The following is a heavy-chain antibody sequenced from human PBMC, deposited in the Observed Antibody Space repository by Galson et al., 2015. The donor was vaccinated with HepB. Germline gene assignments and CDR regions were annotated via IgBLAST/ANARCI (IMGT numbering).Heavy chain of an antibody. CDR1: GYTFTSYA. CDR3: ARTKSSGWYSDY. D-gene: IGHD6-19*01. V-gene: IGHV1-3*01. J-gene: IGHJ4*02. Sequence: SVKVSCKASGYTFTSYAMHWVRQAPGQRLEWMGWINAGNGNTKYSQKFQGRVTITRDTSASTAYMELSSLRSEDTAVYYCARTKSSGWYSDYWGQGTLVTVSS. CDR2: INAGNGNT.